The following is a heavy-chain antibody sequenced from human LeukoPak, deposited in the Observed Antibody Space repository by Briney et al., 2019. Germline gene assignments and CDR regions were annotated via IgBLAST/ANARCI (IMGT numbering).Heavy chain of an antibody. CDR1: GFTFSTFA. J-gene: IGHJ4*02. V-gene: IGHV3-30*03. CDR2: ITHDGNKK. Sequence: GGSLRLSCAASGFTFSTFAMHWVRQAPGKGLEWVAVITHDGNKKYYGESYGESMRGRFTISRDNSKNTLYLQMNSLRAEDTAVYYCASPRRYGDPWYFDYWGQGTLVTVSS. D-gene: IGHD4-17*01. CDR3: ASPRRYGDPWYFDY.